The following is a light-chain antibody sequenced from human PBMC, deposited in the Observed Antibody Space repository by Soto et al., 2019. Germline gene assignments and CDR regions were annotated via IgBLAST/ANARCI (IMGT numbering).Light chain of an antibody. CDR3: QQSHSTPSWT. Sequence: IQMTQSPSSLSASVGDRVTITCRASRSISIYLNWYQQRPGKAPKLLIYAASSLQSGVPSRFSGSGSGTDFTLTISSLQPEDFATYYCQQSHSTPSWTFGQGTKVDIK. V-gene: IGKV1-39*01. CDR2: AAS. J-gene: IGKJ1*01. CDR1: RSISIY.